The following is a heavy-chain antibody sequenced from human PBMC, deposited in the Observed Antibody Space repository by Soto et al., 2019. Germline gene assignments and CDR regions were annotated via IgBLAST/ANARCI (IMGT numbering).Heavy chain of an antibody. J-gene: IGHJ6*02. V-gene: IGHV3-48*02. D-gene: IGHD6-6*01. CDR1: GFTFSSYS. CDR2: ISSSSSTI. Sequence: EVQLVESGGGLVQPGGSLRLSCAASGFTFSSYSMTWVRQAPGKGLEWVSYISSSSSTIYYADSVKGRFTISRDNAKNSLYLQMNSLRDEDTAVYYCARPEYSSSSYGMDVWGQGTTVTVSS. CDR3: ARPEYSSSSYGMDV.